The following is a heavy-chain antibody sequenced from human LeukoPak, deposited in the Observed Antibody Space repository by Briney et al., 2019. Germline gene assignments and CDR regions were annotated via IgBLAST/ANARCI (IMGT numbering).Heavy chain of an antibody. CDR3: ARRVISEFSIDKGNWLDP. D-gene: IGHD3-3*02. V-gene: IGHV4-34*01. J-gene: IGHJ5*02. Sequence: PSETLSLTCAVSGGSFSGYYWTWIRQPPGKGLEWIGEINHSGRTNYNPSLKSRVIISVDTSKNQFSLKLNSVTAADTAVYYCARRVISEFSIDKGNWLDPWGQGTLVTVSS. CDR1: GGSFSGYY. CDR2: INHSGRT.